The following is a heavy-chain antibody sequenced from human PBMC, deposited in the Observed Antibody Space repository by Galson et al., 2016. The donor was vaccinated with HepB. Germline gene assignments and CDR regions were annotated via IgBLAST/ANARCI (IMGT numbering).Heavy chain of an antibody. V-gene: IGHV3-30*04. CDR3: AREAERCNYLDY. J-gene: IGHJ4*02. D-gene: IGHD5-24*01. CDR2: ISSDGSNE. Sequence: SLRLSCAASGYIFRTYPMHWVRQAPGKGLEWVAVISSDGSNEWYADSVKGRFTISRDKSQNTLSLQMSSLSPEDTAAYYCAREAERCNYLDYWGQGALVTVSS. CDR1: GYIFRTYP.